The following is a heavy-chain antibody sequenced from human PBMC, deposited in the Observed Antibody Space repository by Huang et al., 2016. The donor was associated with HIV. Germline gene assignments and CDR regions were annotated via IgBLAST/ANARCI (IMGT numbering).Heavy chain of an antibody. J-gene: IGHJ4*02. CDR1: GFTVSTNY. D-gene: IGHD2-8*02. V-gene: IGHV3-53*01. CDR2: IYSGGTT. CDR3: AKEGDTGAALGY. Sequence: EVQLVESGGGLIQPGGSLRLSCAASGFTVSTNYMTWVRQAAGKGVGVVSLIYSGGTTYYADAVKGRFTISRDDSENTLYLHMTSLRAGDTAVYYCAKEGDTGAALGYWGQGTLVTVS.